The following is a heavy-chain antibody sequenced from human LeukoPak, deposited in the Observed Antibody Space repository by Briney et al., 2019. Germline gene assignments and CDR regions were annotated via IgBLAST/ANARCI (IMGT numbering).Heavy chain of an antibody. D-gene: IGHD3-10*01. V-gene: IGHV3-23*01. CDR3: AKAVRSMVTGGGYFDP. CDR1: GFAFSNYA. J-gene: IGHJ4*02. CDR2: LSGGGDSR. Sequence: GGSLRLSCAASGFAFSNYAMSWVRQAPGKGLEWVSSLSGGGDSRYYADSVMGRFTISRDNSKNTLYLQMNSLRAEDTAVYYCAKAVRSMVTGGGYFDPWGQGTLVTVSS.